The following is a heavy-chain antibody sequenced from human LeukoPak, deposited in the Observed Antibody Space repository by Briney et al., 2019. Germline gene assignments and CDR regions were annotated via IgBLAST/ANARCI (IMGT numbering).Heavy chain of an antibody. Sequence: PGGSLRLSCAASGFTFSTYSMNWVRQAPGKGLEWVSSIASSSSYIYYADSVKGRFTISRDNAKNSLYLQMNSLRAEDTAVYYCAKDQREWFHIRDIWGQGTMVTVSS. CDR3: AKDQREWFHIRDI. J-gene: IGHJ3*02. V-gene: IGHV3-21*04. D-gene: IGHD3-3*01. CDR2: IASSSSYI. CDR1: GFTFSTYS.